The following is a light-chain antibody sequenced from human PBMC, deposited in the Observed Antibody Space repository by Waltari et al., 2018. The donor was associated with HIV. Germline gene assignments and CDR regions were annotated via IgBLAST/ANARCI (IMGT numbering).Light chain of an antibody. CDR3: SSYTSSSWV. CDR1: SSDVDYYNY. CDR2: DVT. Sequence: QSALTQPAPVSGSPGQSITISCTGISSDVDYYNYVCWYQQHPVKAPKLMIYDVTHRPSGVSKRCSGSKSGNTASLTISGLQAEDEADYYCSSYTSSSWVFGGGTKLTVL. J-gene: IGLJ3*02. V-gene: IGLV2-14*03.